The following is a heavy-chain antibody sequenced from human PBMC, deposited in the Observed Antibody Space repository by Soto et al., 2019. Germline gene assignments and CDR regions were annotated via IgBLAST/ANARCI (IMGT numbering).Heavy chain of an antibody. V-gene: IGHV1-8*02. Sequence: ASVKVSCKASGYTYTSYYMHWVRQDTGQGLEWMGWMNPNSGNTGYAQKFQGRVTMTRNTSISTAYMELSSLRSEDTAVYYCARGGHIVVVVAATTGVAGKYYYGMDVWGQGTTVTVSS. J-gene: IGHJ6*02. CDR2: MNPNSGNT. CDR1: GYTYTSYY. CDR3: ARGGHIVVVVAATTGVAGKYYYGMDV. D-gene: IGHD2-15*01.